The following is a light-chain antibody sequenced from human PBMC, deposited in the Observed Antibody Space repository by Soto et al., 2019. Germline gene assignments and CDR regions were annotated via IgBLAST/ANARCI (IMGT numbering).Light chain of an antibody. CDR3: SSYTDNSTYV. J-gene: IGLJ1*01. Sequence: QPALTQPASVSGSPGQSITISCIGSSSDIGGYNYVSWHQQHPGKAPKLMIYDVNNRPLGVSNRFSGSKSGNTASLTISGLQGEDEADYYCSSYTDNSTYVFGAGTKVTVL. V-gene: IGLV2-14*01. CDR2: DVN. CDR1: SSDIGGYNY.